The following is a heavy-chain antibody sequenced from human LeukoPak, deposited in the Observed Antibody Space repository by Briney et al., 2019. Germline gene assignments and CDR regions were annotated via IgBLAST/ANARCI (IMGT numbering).Heavy chain of an antibody. CDR2: IIPIFGTA. D-gene: IGHD3-3*01. CDR1: GYTLTGYY. Sequence: SVKVSCKPYGYTLTGYYMHWVRQPPAQGLEWMGRIIPIFGTANYAQKFQGRVTITTDESTSTAYMELSSLRSEDTAVYYCARVPGYDFWSGYYDYWGQGTLVTVSS. V-gene: IGHV1-69*05. CDR3: ARVPGYDFWSGYYDY. J-gene: IGHJ4*02.